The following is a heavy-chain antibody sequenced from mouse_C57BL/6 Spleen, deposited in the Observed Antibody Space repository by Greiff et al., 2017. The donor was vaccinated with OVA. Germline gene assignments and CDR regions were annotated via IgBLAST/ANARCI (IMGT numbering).Heavy chain of an antibody. CDR3: SKRAGTGAMDY. CDR2: IWSGGST. V-gene: IGHV2-5*01. D-gene: IGHD4-1*01. Sequence: VQLQQSGPGLVQPSQCLSITCTVSGFSFTSYGVNWVRQTPGKGLEWLGVIWSGGSTDYNEAIMSRLSITKDNSKSQVFFKMNSLQADDTAIYYCSKRAGTGAMDYWGQGTSVTVSS. CDR1: GFSFTSYG. J-gene: IGHJ4*01.